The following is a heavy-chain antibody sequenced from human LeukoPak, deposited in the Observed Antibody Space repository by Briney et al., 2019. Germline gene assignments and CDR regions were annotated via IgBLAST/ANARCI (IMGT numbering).Heavy chain of an antibody. D-gene: IGHD1-26*01. V-gene: IGHV4-30-4*08. CDR1: GGSISSGDYY. Sequence: PSETLSLTCTVSGGSISSGDYYWSWIRQPPGKGLEWIGYIYYSGSTYYNPSLKSRVTISVDTSKNQFSLKLSSVTAADPAVYYCASVMVGATSYYYYYYMDVWGKGTTVTVSS. J-gene: IGHJ6*03. CDR3: ASVMVGATSYYYYYYMDV. CDR2: IYYSGST.